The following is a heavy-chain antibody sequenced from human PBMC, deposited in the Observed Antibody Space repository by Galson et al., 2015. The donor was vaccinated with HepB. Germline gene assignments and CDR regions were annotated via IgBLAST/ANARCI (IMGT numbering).Heavy chain of an antibody. Sequence: SVKVSCKASGYILTGYYMHWVRQAPGQGLEWMGRINPNNGGTNYAQTFQGRVTMTRDMSINTVYLELSSVRSDDTAVYYCARQWAYYFFDFWGQGTLVTVSS. CDR1: GYILTGYY. CDR3: ARQWAYYFFDF. J-gene: IGHJ4*02. CDR2: INPNNGGT. D-gene: IGHD1-26*01. V-gene: IGHV1-2*06.